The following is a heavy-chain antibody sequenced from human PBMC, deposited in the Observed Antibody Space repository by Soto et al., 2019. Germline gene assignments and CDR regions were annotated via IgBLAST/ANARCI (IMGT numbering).Heavy chain of an antibody. V-gene: IGHV3-30*18. J-gene: IGHJ6*02. CDR3: AKDREAQLFDYGMGV. Sequence: PVGSLRLSCAASGFTFSSYGMHWVRQAPGKGLEWVAVMLYDGSHKYYLDSVKGRFTISRDNSKNTLYLQMNSLRAEDTAVYYCAKDREAQLFDYGMGVWGQGTTVTVSS. D-gene: IGHD5-18*01. CDR2: MLYDGSHK. CDR1: GFTFSSYG.